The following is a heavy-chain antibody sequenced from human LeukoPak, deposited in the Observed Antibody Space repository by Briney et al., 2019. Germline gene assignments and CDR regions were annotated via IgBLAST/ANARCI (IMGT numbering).Heavy chain of an antibody. V-gene: IGHV3-20*04. J-gene: IGHJ6*03. D-gene: IGHD6-6*01. Sequence: GGSLRLSCAVSGFTFDDYGMSWVRQAPGKGLEWVSGINWNGGSTGYADSVEGRFTISRDNAKNSLYLQMNSLRAEDTALYYCARVSSSSLYYYYYMDVWGKGTTVTVSS. CDR2: INWNGGST. CDR3: ARVSSSSLYYYYYMDV. CDR1: GFTFDDYG.